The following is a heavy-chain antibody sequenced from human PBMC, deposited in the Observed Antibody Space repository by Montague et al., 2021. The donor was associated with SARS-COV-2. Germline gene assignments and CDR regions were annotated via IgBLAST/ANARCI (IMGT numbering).Heavy chain of an antibody. V-gene: IGHV6-1*01. CDR2: TYYRSKWYN. CDR1: GGSVPSNIAT. D-gene: IGHD2-21*02. Sequence: CAISGGSVPSNIATWNWIRQSPSRGLEWLGRTYYRSKWYNDYAVSVKSRVIINPDTSNNRISLQLNSVTPEDTAVYYCARAYCGGDCYFYWYFDLWGRGTLVTVSS. CDR3: ARAYCGGDCYFYWYFDL. J-gene: IGHJ2*01.